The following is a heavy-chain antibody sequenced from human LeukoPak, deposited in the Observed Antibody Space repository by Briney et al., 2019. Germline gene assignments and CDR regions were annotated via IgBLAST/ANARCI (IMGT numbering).Heavy chain of an antibody. CDR2: IYYSGST. J-gene: IGHJ6*03. Sequence: PSETLSLTCTVSGGSISSYYWSWIRQPPGKGLEWIGYIYYSGSTNYNPSLKSRVTISVDTSKNQFSLKLSSVTAADTAVYYCARDGIKLDYYYYMDVWGKGTTVTVSS. CDR3: ARDGIKLDYYYYMDV. CDR1: GGSISSYY. V-gene: IGHV4-59*01. D-gene: IGHD1-26*01.